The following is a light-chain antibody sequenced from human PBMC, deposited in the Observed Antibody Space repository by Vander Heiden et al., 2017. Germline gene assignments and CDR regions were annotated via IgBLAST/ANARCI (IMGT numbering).Light chain of an antibody. CDR3: SSYRSSSTRV. V-gene: IGLV2-14*01. CDR2: EVS. CDR1: SSDIGGYNY. Sequence: QPALPQPASVPGTPGRPTTIPSPGTSSDIGGYNYVSWYQQQPGKAPKHMIYEVSKRPSGVSNRFSGSKSGNTGSLTISGLQAEDEADYYCSSYRSSSTRVFGGGTKLTVL. J-gene: IGLJ2*01.